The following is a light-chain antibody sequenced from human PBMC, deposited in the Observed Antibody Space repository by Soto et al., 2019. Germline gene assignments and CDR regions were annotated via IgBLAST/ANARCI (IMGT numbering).Light chain of an antibody. J-gene: IGKJ3*01. Sequence: EIVLTQSPGTLSLSPGERATLSFRASQSVSGSYLAWYQQKFGQAPRLLIYGASSRATGIPDRFSGNGSGTDFTLSISRVESGDFAVYFCQLYGGAFTFGPGTKVDIK. V-gene: IGKV3-20*01. CDR3: QLYGGAFT. CDR1: QSVSGSY. CDR2: GAS.